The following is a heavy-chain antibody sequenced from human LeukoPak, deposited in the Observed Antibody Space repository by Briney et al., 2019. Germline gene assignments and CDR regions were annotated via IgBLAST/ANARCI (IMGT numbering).Heavy chain of an antibody. J-gene: IGHJ3*02. Sequence: WETLSLTCTVSGGSISSYYWSWIRQPPGKGLEWIGYIYYSGSTNYNPSLKSRVTISVDTSKNQFSLKLSSVTAADTAVYYCARSNVLLWFGELFPRCAFDIWGQGTMVTVSS. D-gene: IGHD3-10*01. CDR2: IYYSGST. V-gene: IGHV4-59*01. CDR3: ARSNVLLWFGELFPRCAFDI. CDR1: GGSISSYY.